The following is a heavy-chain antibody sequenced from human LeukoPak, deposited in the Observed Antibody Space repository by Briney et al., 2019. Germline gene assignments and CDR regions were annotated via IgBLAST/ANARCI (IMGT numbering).Heavy chain of an antibody. CDR1: GGSISSGDYY. V-gene: IGHV4-30-4*01. Sequence: SQTLSLTCTVSGGSISSGDYYWIWIRQPPGKGLEWIGYIYYSGSTYYNPSLKSRVTISVDTSKNQFSLKLNSVTAADTAVYYCAREDPQTKVPEGMDVWGQGTTVTVSS. CDR3: AREDPQTKVPEGMDV. J-gene: IGHJ6*02. D-gene: IGHD4/OR15-4a*01. CDR2: IYYSGST.